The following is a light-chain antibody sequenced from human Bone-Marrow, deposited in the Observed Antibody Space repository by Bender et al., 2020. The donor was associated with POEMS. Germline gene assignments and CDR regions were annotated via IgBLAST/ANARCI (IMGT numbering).Light chain of an antibody. CDR2: LKSDGSH. CDR1: SGHSYYT. Sequence: QSVLTQPPSASASLGASVKLTCTLSSGHSYYTIAWHQQQPEKGPRYLMKLKSDGSHTKGDGIPDRFSGSSSGAERYLTISSLQSEDEADYYCQTWATGIQVFGGGTKLTVL. J-gene: IGLJ2*01. V-gene: IGLV4-69*01. CDR3: QTWATGIQV.